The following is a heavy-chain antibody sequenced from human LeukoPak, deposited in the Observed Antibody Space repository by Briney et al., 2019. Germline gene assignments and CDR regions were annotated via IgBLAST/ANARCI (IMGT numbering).Heavy chain of an antibody. D-gene: IGHD3-22*01. V-gene: IGHV3-23*01. CDR2: ISGSGGST. CDR1: GFTFSSYG. Sequence: PGGSLRLSCAASGFTFSSYGMSWVRQAPGKGLEWVSAISGSGGSTYYADSVKGRFTISRDNSKNTLYLQMNSLRAEDTAVYYRAKESITMIVVVIGLDYWGQGTLVTVSS. J-gene: IGHJ4*02. CDR3: AKESITMIVVVIGLDY.